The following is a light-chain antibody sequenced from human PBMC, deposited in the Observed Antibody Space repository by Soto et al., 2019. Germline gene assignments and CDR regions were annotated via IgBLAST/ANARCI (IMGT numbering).Light chain of an antibody. CDR1: QSVSNNY. CDR2: GAS. J-gene: IGKJ1*01. Sequence: EIVLPQSPGTLSLSPGERATLSCRASQSVSNNYLAWYQQKPGQAPRLLIYGASNRATGIPDRFSGSGSGTDVTLTISRLEPEDFAVYYCQQYGSLGTFGQGTKVEIK. V-gene: IGKV3-20*01. CDR3: QQYGSLGT.